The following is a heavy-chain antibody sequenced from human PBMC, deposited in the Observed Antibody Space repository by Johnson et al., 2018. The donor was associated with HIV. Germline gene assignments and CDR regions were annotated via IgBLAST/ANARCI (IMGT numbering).Heavy chain of an antibody. CDR2: IKQDGSEK. J-gene: IGHJ3*02. D-gene: IGHD6-13*01. Sequence: VQLVESGGGVVRPGGSLRLSCAASGFTFSSYWMSWVRQVPGKGLEWVANIKQDGSEKYYVDSVMGRFTISRDNSKNTLYLQMNSLRAEDTAVYYCAKARAAAGTSDAFDIWGQGTMVNVSS. V-gene: IGHV3-7*02. CDR3: AKARAAAGTSDAFDI. CDR1: GFTFSSYW.